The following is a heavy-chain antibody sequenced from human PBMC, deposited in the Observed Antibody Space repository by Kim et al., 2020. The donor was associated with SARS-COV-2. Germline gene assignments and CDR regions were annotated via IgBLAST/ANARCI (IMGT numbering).Heavy chain of an antibody. CDR3: AKDGREVRYFDWLPEYYFDY. CDR1: GFTFSSYG. D-gene: IGHD3-9*01. CDR2: ISYDGSNK. Sequence: GGSLRLSCAASGFTFSSYGMHWVRQAPGKGLEWVAVISYDGSNKYYADSVKGRFTISRDNSKNTLYLQMNSLRAEDTAVYYCAKDGREVRYFDWLPEYYFDYWGQGTLVTVSS. J-gene: IGHJ4*02. V-gene: IGHV3-30*18.